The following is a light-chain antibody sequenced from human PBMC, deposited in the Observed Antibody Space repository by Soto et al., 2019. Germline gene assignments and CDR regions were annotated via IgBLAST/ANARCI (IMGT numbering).Light chain of an antibody. Sequence: EIVLTQSPDTLSLSPVQRATVSCRSSQSVSSTYVAWYQQRPGQTPKLLIYEATTRASGIPDRFSGSGSGTAYTLTIDRLEPEDFAVYYCQQYGNSPQTFGQGTKVDIK. CDR2: EAT. CDR1: QSVSSTY. V-gene: IGKV3-20*01. J-gene: IGKJ1*01. CDR3: QQYGNSPQT.